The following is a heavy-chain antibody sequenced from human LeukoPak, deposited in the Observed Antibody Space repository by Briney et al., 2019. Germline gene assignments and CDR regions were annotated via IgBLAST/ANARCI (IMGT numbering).Heavy chain of an antibody. CDR2: ISYDGSNK. V-gene: IGHV3-30*18. CDR3: AKTKLIISYFDY. D-gene: IGHD2/OR15-2a*01. CDR1: GFTFSSYG. J-gene: IGHJ4*02. Sequence: GGSLRLSCAASGFTFSSYGMHRVRQAPGKGLEWVAVISYDGSNKYYADSVKGRFTISRDSSKNTLYLQMNSLRAEDTAVYYCAKTKLIISYFDYWGQGTLVTVSS.